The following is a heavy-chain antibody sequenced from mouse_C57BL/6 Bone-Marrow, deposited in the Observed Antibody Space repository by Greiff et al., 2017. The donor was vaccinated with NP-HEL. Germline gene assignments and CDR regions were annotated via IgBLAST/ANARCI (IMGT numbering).Heavy chain of an antibody. D-gene: IGHD1-1*01. CDR2: ISDGGSYT. CDR1: GFTFSSYA. J-gene: IGHJ3*01. CDR3: ARVHYYGSSQPLAY. Sequence: DVKLVESGGGLVNPGGSLKLSCAASGFTFSSYAMSWVRQTQEKRLERVATISDGGSYTYYPDNVKGRFTISSDNAKNNLYLQMSHLKSEDTAIYYCARVHYYGSSQPLAYWGQGTLVTVSA. V-gene: IGHV5-4*03.